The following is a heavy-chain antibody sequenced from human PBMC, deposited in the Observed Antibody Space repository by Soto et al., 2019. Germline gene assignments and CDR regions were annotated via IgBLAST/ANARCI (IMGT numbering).Heavy chain of an antibody. CDR1: GFTFSSYE. CDR2: ISYDGSNK. D-gene: IGHD2-8*01. CDR3: ARDHHGSTNHKWSVQ. J-gene: IGHJ4*02. Sequence: GGSLILSCAASGFTFSSYEMHWVRQAQGKGLEWVAVISYDGSNKYYADSVKGRFTISRDTCKNTLYLQMNSLRAEDTAGAYSARDHHGSTNHKWSVQRAQAPLFTVAP. V-gene: IGHV3-30-3*01.